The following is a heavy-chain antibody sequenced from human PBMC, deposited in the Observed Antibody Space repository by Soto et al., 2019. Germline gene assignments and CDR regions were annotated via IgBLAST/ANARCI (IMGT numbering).Heavy chain of an antibody. CDR1: GFTFSMYW. V-gene: IGHV3-74*01. CDR3: ARAAPLTTSTYYYDTSSRYNVSPIDY. Sequence: EVQLVESGGGLLQPGGSLRLSCAASGFTFSMYWMHWVRQVPGKGPEWVSRINDDGSSTNYADSVKGRFTISRDNAKNSLYLQMDSLRAEDTAVYYCARAAPLTTSTYYYDTSSRYNVSPIDYWGQGTLVTVSS. CDR2: INDDGSST. J-gene: IGHJ4*02. D-gene: IGHD3-22*01.